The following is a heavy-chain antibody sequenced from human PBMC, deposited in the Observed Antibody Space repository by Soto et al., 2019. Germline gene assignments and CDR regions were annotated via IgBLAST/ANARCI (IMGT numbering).Heavy chain of an antibody. D-gene: IGHD6-13*01. CDR2: ISSNGGST. Sequence: GGSLRLSCSASGFTFSSYAMHGVRQAPGKGLEYVSAISSNGGSTYYADSVKGRFTISRDNSKNTLYLQMSSLRAEDTAVYYCVEDRLTYSSSWYHFDYWGQGTLVTVPS. J-gene: IGHJ4*02. V-gene: IGHV3-64D*06. CDR1: GFTFSSYA. CDR3: VEDRLTYSSSWYHFDY.